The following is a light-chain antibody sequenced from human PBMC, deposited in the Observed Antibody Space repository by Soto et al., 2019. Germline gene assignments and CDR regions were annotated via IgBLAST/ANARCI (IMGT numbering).Light chain of an antibody. V-gene: IGLV2-8*01. CDR1: SSDVGGCKF. J-gene: IGLJ1*01. CDR3: SSCAGSNNPYV. Sequence: QSALTQPPSSSGSPGQSVTISCTATSSDVGGCKFVSWYQQYPGKAPKLIIYEVSKRPSGVPDRFSGSKSGNTASLTVSVFQAEDEADHCCSSCAGSNNPYVFGTGTKLTV. CDR2: EVS.